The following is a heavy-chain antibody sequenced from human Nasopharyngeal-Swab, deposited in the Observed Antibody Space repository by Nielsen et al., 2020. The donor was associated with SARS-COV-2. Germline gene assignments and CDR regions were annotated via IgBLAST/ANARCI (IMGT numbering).Heavy chain of an antibody. CDR2: IKQDGSEK. V-gene: IGHV3-7*01. D-gene: IGHD3-9*01. CDR3: ARVSRYYDILTGYYAEDGMDV. Sequence: WIRQPPGKGLEWVANIKQDGSEKYYVDSAKGRFTIPRDNAKNSLYLQMNSLRAEDTAVYYCARVSRYYDILTGYYAEDGMDVWGQGTTVTVSS. J-gene: IGHJ6*02.